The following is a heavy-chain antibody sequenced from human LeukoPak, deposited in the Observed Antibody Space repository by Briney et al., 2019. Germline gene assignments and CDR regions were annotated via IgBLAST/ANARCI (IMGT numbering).Heavy chain of an antibody. CDR1: GYSFTNYW. J-gene: IGHJ5*02. CDR3: ARGTFSGSYPNWFDP. D-gene: IGHD1-26*01. CDR2: IYPGDSDA. Sequence: GESLKISCKGSGYSFTNYWIGWVRQMPGKGLEWMGIIYPGDSDARYSPSFQGQVTISADKSITTTFLQWGSLKASDTAIYYCARGTFSGSYPNWFDPWGQGTLVTVSS. V-gene: IGHV5-51*01.